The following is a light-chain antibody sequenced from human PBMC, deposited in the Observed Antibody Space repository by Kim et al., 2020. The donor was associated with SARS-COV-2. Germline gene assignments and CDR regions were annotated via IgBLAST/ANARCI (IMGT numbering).Light chain of an antibody. CDR3: QHYNNWPYS. Sequence: SVSPGDRVTVSCKASQSLDSNLAWYQQRPGQAPRHLSYRASTRATGIPARFSGSGSRTEFTLTISSLQSEDFAVYFCQHYNNWPYSFGQGTKLEIK. J-gene: IGKJ2*03. CDR1: QSLDSN. CDR2: RAS. V-gene: IGKV3-15*01.